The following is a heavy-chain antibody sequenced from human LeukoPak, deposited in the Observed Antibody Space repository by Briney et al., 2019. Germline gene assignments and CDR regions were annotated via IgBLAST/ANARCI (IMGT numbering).Heavy chain of an antibody. V-gene: IGHV3-30*18. CDR1: GFTFSSYG. CDR3: AKDRRRWLQIQYYFDY. D-gene: IGHD5-24*01. CDR2: ISYDGSNK. Sequence: GGSLRLSCAASGFTFSSYGMHWVRQAPGKGLEWVAVISYDGSNKYYADSVKGRFTISRDNSKNTLYLQMNSLRAEDTAVYYCAKDRRRWLQIQYYFDYWGQGTLVTVSS. J-gene: IGHJ4*02.